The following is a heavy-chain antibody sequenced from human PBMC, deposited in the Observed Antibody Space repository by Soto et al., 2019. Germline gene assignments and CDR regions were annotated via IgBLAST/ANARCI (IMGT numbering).Heavy chain of an antibody. Sequence: QVQLVQSGAEVTKPGSSVKVSCKASGGTFSSYTISWVRQAPGQGLEWMGRIIPILGIANYAQKFQGRVMITADKSTSTAYMELSSLRSEDTAVYYCARANEDYYYYGMDVWGQGTTVTVSS. D-gene: IGHD1-1*01. J-gene: IGHJ6*02. V-gene: IGHV1-69*02. CDR2: IIPILGIA. CDR1: GGTFSSYT. CDR3: ARANEDYYYYGMDV.